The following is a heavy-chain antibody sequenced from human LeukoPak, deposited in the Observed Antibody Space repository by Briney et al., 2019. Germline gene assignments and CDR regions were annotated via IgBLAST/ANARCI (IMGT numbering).Heavy chain of an antibody. CDR1: GGSISSGGYY. D-gene: IGHD3-10*01. J-gene: IGHJ4*02. CDR2: IYYSGST. CDR3: ARNSMWFGEVYFDY. V-gene: IGHV4-31*03. Sequence: SETLSLTCTVSGGSISSGGYYWSWVRQHPGKGLEWIGYIYYSGSTYYNPSLKSRVTISVDTSKNQFSLKLSSVTAADTAVYYCARNSMWFGEVYFDYWGQGTLVTVSS.